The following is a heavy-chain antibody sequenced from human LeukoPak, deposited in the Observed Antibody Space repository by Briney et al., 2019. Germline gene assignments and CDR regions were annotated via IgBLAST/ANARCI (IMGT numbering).Heavy chain of an antibody. CDR2: ISGNNDNP. V-gene: IGHV1-18*01. J-gene: IGHJ4*02. CDR3: ARDGTSTDDY. CDR1: GYTFSNVG. D-gene: IGHD2-2*01. Sequence: ASVKVSCKASGYTFSNVGISWVRQAPGQGLEWMGWISGNNDNPNYGQNFQGRFTVTSDSSTSTAYMERRNLRSDDTAVYYCARDGTSTDDYWGQGTLVTVSS.